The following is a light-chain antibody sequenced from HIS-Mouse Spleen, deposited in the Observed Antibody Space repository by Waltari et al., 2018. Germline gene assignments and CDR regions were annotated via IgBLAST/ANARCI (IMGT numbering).Light chain of an antibody. CDR1: AFPKKS. CDR2: EDS. CDR3: YSTDSSGNHRV. J-gene: IGLJ2*01. V-gene: IGLV3-10*01. Sequence: SYELTQPPSVSVSPGQTARITCSGDAFPKKSSYWYQQKSGQAPVLVSYEDSKRPSGIPERFYGSSSGTMATLTISGAQVEDEADYYCYSTDSSGNHRVFGGGTKLTVL.